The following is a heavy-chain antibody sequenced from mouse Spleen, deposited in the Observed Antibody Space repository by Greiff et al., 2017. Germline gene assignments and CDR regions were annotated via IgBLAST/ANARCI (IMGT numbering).Heavy chain of an antibody. Sequence: EVNVVESEGGLVQPGSSMKLSCTASGFTFSDYYMAWVRQVPEKGLEWVANINYDGSSTYYLDSLKSRFIISRDNAKNILYLQMSSLKSEDTATYYCAREGLGNFDYWGQGTTLTVSS. J-gene: IGHJ2*01. CDR3: AREGLGNFDY. D-gene: IGHD4-1*01. V-gene: IGHV5-16*01. CDR2: INYDGSST. CDR1: GFTFSDYY.